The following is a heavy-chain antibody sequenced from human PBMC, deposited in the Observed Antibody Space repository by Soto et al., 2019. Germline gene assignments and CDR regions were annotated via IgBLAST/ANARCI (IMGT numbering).Heavy chain of an antibody. D-gene: IGHD6-13*01. J-gene: IGHJ6*02. Sequence: EVQLVESGGGLVQPGGSLRLSCAASGFTFSSYEMNWVRQAPGKGLEWVSYISSSGSTIYYADSVKGRFIISRDNAKNSLYLQMNSLRAEDTAVYYCARDVEQQLFYYYYGMDVWGQGTTVTVSS. CDR3: ARDVEQQLFYYYYGMDV. CDR2: ISSSGSTI. V-gene: IGHV3-48*03. CDR1: GFTFSSYE.